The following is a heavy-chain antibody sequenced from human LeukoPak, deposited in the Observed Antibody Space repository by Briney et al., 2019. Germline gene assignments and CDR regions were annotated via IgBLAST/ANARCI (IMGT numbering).Heavy chain of an antibody. CDR2: IYYSGST. J-gene: IGHJ4*02. Sequence: PSETLSLTCTVSGGSISSSSYYWGWIRQPPGKGLEWIGSIYYSGSTYYNPSLKSRVTISVDTSKNQFSLKLSSVTAADTAVYYCARLGWGVDYWGQGTLVTVSS. V-gene: IGHV4-39*01. CDR1: GGSISSSSYY. D-gene: IGHD3-16*01. CDR3: ARLGWGVDY.